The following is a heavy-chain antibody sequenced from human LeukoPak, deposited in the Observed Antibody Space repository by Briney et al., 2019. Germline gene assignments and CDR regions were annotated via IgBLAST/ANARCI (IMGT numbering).Heavy chain of an antibody. V-gene: IGHV3-23*01. CDR3: AKDLHGQQLPSPAEYFQH. CDR2: ISGSGGST. D-gene: IGHD6-13*01. CDR1: GFTFSSHG. J-gene: IGHJ1*01. Sequence: PGGSLRLSCAASGFTFSSHGMNWVRQAPGKGLEWVSAISGSGGSTYYADSVKGRFTISRDNSKNTLYLQMNSLRAEDTAVYYCAKDLHGQQLPSPAEYFQHWGQGTLVTVSS.